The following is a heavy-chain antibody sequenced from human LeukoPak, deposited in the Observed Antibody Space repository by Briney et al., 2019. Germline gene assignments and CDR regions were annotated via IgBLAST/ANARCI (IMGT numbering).Heavy chain of an antibody. CDR2: ISSSSSFI. J-gene: IGHJ4*02. Sequence: GGSLRLSCAASGFTFSSYTMNWVRQAPGKGLEWVSSISSSSSFIYYADSVKGRFTISRDNAKNSLYLQMNSLRAEDTAVYYCARAYYDTSGSDFDYWGQGTLVTVSS. CDR1: GFTFSSYT. D-gene: IGHD3-22*01. CDR3: ARAYYDTSGSDFDY. V-gene: IGHV3-21*01.